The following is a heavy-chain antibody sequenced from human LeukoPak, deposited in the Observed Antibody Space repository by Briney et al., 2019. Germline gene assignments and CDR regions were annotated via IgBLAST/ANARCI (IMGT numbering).Heavy chain of an antibody. CDR1: GFTFSSYG. CDR2: IFSDGRT. CDR3: ARDDTTWYYFDY. V-gene: IGHV3-66*01. D-gene: IGHD1-14*01. Sequence: GGSLRLSCAVSGFTFSSYGMSWVRQAPGKGLEWVSVIFSDGRTYYADSVKGRFTISRDYSKNTLYLQMNSLRAEDTAVYYCARDDTTWYYFDYWGQGTLVTVSS. J-gene: IGHJ4*02.